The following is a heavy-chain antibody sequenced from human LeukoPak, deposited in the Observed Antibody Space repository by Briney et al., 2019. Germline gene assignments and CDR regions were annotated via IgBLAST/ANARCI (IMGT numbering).Heavy chain of an antibody. D-gene: IGHD1-26*01. CDR2: INHSGST. J-gene: IGHJ4*02. V-gene: IGHV4-34*01. Sequence: SETLSLTCAVYGGSFSGYYWSWIRQPPGKGLEWIGEINHSGSTNYNPSLKSRVTISVDTSKNQFSLKLSSVTAADTAVYYCARVEGGSYASHWGQGTLVTVSS. CDR3: ARVEGGSYASH. CDR1: GGSFSGYY.